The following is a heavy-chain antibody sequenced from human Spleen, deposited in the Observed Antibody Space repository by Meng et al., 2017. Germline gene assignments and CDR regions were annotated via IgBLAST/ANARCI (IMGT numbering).Heavy chain of an antibody. V-gene: IGHV1-2*02. CDR1: GYTFTGYY. Sequence: ASVKVSCKASGYTFTGYYMHWVRQAPGQGLEWMGWINPNSGGTNYAQKFQGRVTMTRDTSISTAYMELSRLRSDDTAVYYCARVLRYFDWSKGPFDYWGQGTLVTVS. J-gene: IGHJ4*02. D-gene: IGHD3-9*01. CDR3: ARVLRYFDWSKGPFDY. CDR2: INPNSGGT.